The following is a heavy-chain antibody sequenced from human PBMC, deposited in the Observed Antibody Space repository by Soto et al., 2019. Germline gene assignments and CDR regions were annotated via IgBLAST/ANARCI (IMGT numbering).Heavy chain of an antibody. Sequence: GESLKISCKGSGYSFTSYWISWVRQMPGKGLEWMGRIDPSDSYTNYSPSFQGHVTISADKSISTAYLQWSSLKASDTAMYYCARHPKDYSNYENYYYGMDVWGQGTTVTVYS. J-gene: IGHJ6*02. CDR2: IDPSDSYT. D-gene: IGHD4-4*01. CDR1: GYSFTSYW. CDR3: ARHPKDYSNYENYYYGMDV. V-gene: IGHV5-10-1*01.